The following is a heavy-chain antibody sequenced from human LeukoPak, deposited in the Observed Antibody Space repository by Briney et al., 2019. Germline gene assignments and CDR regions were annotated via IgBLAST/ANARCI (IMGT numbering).Heavy chain of an antibody. CDR3: ARNFDSYNAFDI. CDR1: GGSISSGDYY. V-gene: IGHV4-31*03. Sequence: SQTLSLTCSVSGGSISSGDYYWSWIRQHPGKGLEWIGSIPPSGNTYYNPSLKSRVTISVDTSNNQFSVKLSSVTAADMAVYYCARNFDSYNAFDIWGRGAMVTVSS. D-gene: IGHD3-22*01. J-gene: IGHJ3*02. CDR2: IPPSGNT.